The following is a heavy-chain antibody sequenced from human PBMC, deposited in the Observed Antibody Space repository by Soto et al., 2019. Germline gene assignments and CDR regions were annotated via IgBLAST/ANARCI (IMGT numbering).Heavy chain of an antibody. CDR3: ARIYSGSYYDY. CDR2: IPGRLGN. Sequence: TLSPTCAVSCGSINSGGYSWSWIRQPPGKGLEVVGYIPGRLGNYYTTSLKRRVTISVATSKNHFSLKLRSLTAADTAVYYCARIYSGSYYDYWGQGTLVTVSS. D-gene: IGHD1-26*01. CDR1: CGSINSGGYS. J-gene: IGHJ4*02. V-gene: IGHV4-30-2*02.